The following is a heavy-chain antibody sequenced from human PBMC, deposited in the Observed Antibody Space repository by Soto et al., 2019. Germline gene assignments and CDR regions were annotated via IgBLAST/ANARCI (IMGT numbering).Heavy chain of an antibody. CDR1: GGSISSYY. CDR3: ARDASDYGDYTLDY. D-gene: IGHD4-17*01. J-gene: IGHJ4*02. Sequence: TSETLSLTCTVSGGSISSYYWSWIRQPPGKGLEWIGYIYYSGSTNYNPSLKSRVTISVDTSKNQFSLKLSSVTAADTAVYYCARDASDYGDYTLDYWGQGTLVTVSS. CDR2: IYYSGST. V-gene: IGHV4-59*01.